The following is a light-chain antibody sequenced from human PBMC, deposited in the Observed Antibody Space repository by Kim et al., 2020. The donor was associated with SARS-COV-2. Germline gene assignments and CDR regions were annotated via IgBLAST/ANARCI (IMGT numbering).Light chain of an antibody. Sequence: QSALTQPRSVSGSPGQSVTIFCTGTSSDIGGYNYVSWYQHHPGKAPKLMIYDVNERPSGVPDRFSGSKSGNTASLTISGLQAEDEADYYCCSYVGSFSAVFVGGTQLTVL. V-gene: IGLV2-11*01. CDR2: DVN. CDR3: CSYVGSFSAV. CDR1: SSDIGGYNY. J-gene: IGLJ2*01.